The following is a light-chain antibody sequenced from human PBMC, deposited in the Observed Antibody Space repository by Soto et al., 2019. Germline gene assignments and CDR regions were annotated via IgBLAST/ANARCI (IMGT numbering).Light chain of an antibody. CDR2: TTS. CDR1: QGISNL. CDR3: QQYSAYPRT. Sequence: DIQLTQAPSSLSASVGDRVTISCRASQGISNLLAWHQQKPGKAPKSLINTTSILQSAVPSRFSGSGSETDFTLTISGLQPEDFATYYCQQYSAYPRTFGQGTRLELK. V-gene: IGKV1-16*01. J-gene: IGKJ5*01.